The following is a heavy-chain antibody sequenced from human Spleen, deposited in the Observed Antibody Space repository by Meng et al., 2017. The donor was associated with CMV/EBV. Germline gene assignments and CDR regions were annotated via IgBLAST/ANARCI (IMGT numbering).Heavy chain of an antibody. V-gene: IGHV1-2*02. CDR2: INLNTGGT. Sequence: ASVKVSCKASGYTFTDYYMHWVRQAPGQGLEWMGWINLNTGGTKYTENFRGRVTMTRDTSITTAYVELNRLKSDDTAVYFCARGLRYFDFWGQGTLVTVSS. CDR1: GYTFTDYY. CDR3: ARGLRYFDF. J-gene: IGHJ4*02.